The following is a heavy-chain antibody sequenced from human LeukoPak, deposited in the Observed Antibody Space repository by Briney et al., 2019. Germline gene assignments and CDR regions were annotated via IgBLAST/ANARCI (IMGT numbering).Heavy chain of an antibody. CDR1: GFTFSSYW. J-gene: IGHJ5*02. D-gene: IGHD2-2*01. CDR2: IKQDGGEK. V-gene: IGHV3-7*01. Sequence: PGGSLRLSCAASGFTFSSYWMSWVRQAPGKGLEWVANIKQDGGEKYYVDSVKGRFTISRDNAKNPLYLQMNSLRAEDTAVYYCARDPLGGQLLQDNWFDPWGQGTLVTVSS. CDR3: ARDPLGGQLLQDNWFDP.